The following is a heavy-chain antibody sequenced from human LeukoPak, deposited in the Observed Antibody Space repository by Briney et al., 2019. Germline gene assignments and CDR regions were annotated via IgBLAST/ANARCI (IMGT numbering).Heavy chain of an antibody. CDR3: ARARYYYDSSGYPKTSEFDY. J-gene: IGHJ4*02. D-gene: IGHD3-22*01. V-gene: IGHV4-30-2*01. Sequence: SETLSLTCAVSGGSISSGGYSWSWIRQPPGKGLEWIGYIYHSGSTYYNSSLKSRVTISVDRSKNQFSLKLSSVTAADTAVYYCARARYYYDSSGYPKTSEFDYWCQGTLVTVSS. CDR1: GGSISSGGYS. CDR2: IYHSGST.